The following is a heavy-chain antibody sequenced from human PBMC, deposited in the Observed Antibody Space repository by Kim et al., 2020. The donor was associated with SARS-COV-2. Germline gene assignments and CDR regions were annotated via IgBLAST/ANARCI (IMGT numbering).Heavy chain of an antibody. D-gene: IGHD6-13*01. CDR2: Y. V-gene: IGHV6-1*01. Sequence: YDYAVSVKSRISIHADTSKNQFSLQLNSVTPEDTAVYYCARVYSSTWYVDYWGQGTLVTVTS. J-gene: IGHJ4*02. CDR3: ARVYSSTWYVDY.